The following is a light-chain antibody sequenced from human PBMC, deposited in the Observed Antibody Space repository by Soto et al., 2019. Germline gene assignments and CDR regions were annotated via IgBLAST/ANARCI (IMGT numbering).Light chain of an antibody. CDR3: QQYNNSWT. V-gene: IGKV3-15*01. CDR2: GAS. Sequence: EIVMTQSPATLSVSPGERATLSCRASQSVSSNLAWYQQKPGQAPRLLIYGASTRATGIPARFSGSGSGTEFTLTISSLQSEDFAVYYCQQYNNSWTFGQGTKGEIK. J-gene: IGKJ1*01. CDR1: QSVSSN.